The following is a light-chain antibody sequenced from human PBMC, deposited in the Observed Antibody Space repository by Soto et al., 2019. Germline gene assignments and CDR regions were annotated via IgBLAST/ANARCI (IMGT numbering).Light chain of an antibody. Sequence: EIVLPQSPGTLSLSPGDRATLSCRASQSVSRSYLGWYQQKPGQAPRPLMYGASIRAAGVPDRFSGSGSGTEFTLTISRLEPEDFTVYYCHHYETFGQGTKVDI. CDR1: QSVSRSY. J-gene: IGKJ1*01. CDR2: GAS. V-gene: IGKV3-20*01. CDR3: HHYET.